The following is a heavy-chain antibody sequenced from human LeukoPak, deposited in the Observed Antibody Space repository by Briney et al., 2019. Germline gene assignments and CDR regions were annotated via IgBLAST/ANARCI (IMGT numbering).Heavy chain of an antibody. V-gene: IGHV3-48*03. Sequence: PGGSLRLSCAASGFALNTYEMNWVRQAPGKGLEWIADITISGNTKNYADSVKGRFTISRDNAGTSLYLQMNSLRVEDTGVYYCARGDPHADLWGQGTLVTVSS. J-gene: IGHJ5*02. CDR2: ITISGNTK. CDR3: ARGDPHADL. CDR1: GFALNTYE.